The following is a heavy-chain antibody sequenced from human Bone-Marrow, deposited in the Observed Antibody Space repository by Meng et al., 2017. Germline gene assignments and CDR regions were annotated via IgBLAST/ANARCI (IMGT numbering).Heavy chain of an antibody. J-gene: IGHJ4*02. CDR2: ISSSSSYI. CDR3: ARGGYYYDSSGQY. V-gene: IGHV3-21*01. D-gene: IGHD3-22*01. CDR1: GFTFSSYS. Sequence: GESLKISCAASGFTFSSYSMNWVRQAPGKGLEWVSSISSSSSYIYYADSVKGRFTISRDNAKNSLYLQMNSLRAEDTAVYYCARGGYYYDSSGQYWGQGTLVTVSS.